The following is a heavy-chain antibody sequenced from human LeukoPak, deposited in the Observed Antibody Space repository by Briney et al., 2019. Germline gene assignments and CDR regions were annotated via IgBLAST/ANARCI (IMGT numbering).Heavy chain of an antibody. D-gene: IGHD2-8*01. CDR2: INAGNGNT. J-gene: IGHJ4*02. V-gene: IGHV1-3*03. Sequence: GASVKVSCKASGYTFTSYAMHWVRQAPGQRLEWMGWINAGNGNTKYSQEFQGRVTITRDTFASTAYMELSSLRSEDMAVYYCARESAGVYVPEYYFDYWGQGTLVTVSS. CDR1: GYTFTSYA. CDR3: ARESAGVYVPEYYFDY.